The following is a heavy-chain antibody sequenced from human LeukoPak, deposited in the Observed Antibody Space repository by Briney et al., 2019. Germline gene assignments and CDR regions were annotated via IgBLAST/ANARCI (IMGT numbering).Heavy chain of an antibody. CDR3: ARVPQLLWFGEGGYYFDY. D-gene: IGHD3-10*01. CDR1: GGTFSSYA. J-gene: IGHJ4*02. Sequence: EASVKVSCKASGGTFSSYAISWVRQAPGQGLEWMGGIIPIFGTANYAQKFQGRVTITADESTSTAYMELSSLRPEDTAVYYCARVPQLLWFGEGGYYFDYWGQGTLVTVSS. CDR2: IIPIFGTA. V-gene: IGHV1-69*01.